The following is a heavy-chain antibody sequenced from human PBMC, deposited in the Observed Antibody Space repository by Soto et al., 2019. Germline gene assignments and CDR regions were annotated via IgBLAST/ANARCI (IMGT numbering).Heavy chain of an antibody. D-gene: IGHD2-21*01. V-gene: IGHV4-39*01. Sequence: QRQLQASGPGLVKPSETLSLTGTVSGGSISSSSYYWGWIRQPPGKGLEWIGSIYYSGSTYYNPSLKSRVTISVDTSKNQFALKLSSVTAADTAVYYCASGFVVLDYWGQGTLVTVSS. CDR3: ASGFVVLDY. CDR1: GGSISSSSYY. CDR2: IYYSGST. J-gene: IGHJ4*02.